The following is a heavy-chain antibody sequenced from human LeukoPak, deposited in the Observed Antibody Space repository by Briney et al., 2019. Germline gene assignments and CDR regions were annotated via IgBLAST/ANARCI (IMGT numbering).Heavy chain of an antibody. CDR3: AKERQAWGVGADYFDY. CDR2: ISGSSAST. D-gene: IGHD1-26*01. Sequence: GGSLRLCCAASGFIFSSYAITLVRHGPGQGLHLLSTISGSSASTYYAESVKGRFTISRDNSKNTLYLQMNGLRAEDSAVYYCAKERQAWGVGADYFDYWGQGTLVTVSS. CDR1: GFIFSSYA. J-gene: IGHJ4*02. V-gene: IGHV3-23*01.